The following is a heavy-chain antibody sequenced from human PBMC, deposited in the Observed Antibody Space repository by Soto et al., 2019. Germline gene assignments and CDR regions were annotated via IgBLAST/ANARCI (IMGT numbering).Heavy chain of an antibody. CDR3: ARGSIAVAGTLAFFWYYYGMDV. CDR1: GGSVSSGSYY. V-gene: IGHV4-61*01. CDR2: IYYSGST. J-gene: IGHJ6*02. Sequence: QVQLQESGPGLVKPSETLSLTCTVSGGSVSSGSYYWSWIRQPPGKGLEWIGYIYYSGSTNYNPSLKSRVTISVDTSKNQFSLKLSSVTAADTAVYYCARGSIAVAGTLAFFWYYYGMDVWGQGTTVTVSS. D-gene: IGHD6-19*01.